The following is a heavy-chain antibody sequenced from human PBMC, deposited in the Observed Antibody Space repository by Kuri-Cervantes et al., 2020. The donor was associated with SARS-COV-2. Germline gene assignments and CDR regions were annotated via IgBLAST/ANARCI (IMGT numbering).Heavy chain of an antibody. V-gene: IGHV3-21*01. D-gene: IGHD5-24*01. CDR3: ARAGRWLQSTPFDY. CDR1: GFTFSSYS. CDR2: ISSSSSYI. J-gene: IGHJ4*02. Sequence: GESLKISCAASGFTFSSYSMNWVRQAPGKGLEWVSSISSSSSYIYYAGSVKGRFTISRDNAKNSLYLQMNSLRAEDTAVYYCARAGRWLQSTPFDYWGQGTLVTVSS.